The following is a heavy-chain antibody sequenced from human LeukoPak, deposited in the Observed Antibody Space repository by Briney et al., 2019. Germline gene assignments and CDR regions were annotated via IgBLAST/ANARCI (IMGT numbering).Heavy chain of an antibody. CDR3: ARKKAYYYGSAEIDY. CDR1: GGSCSGYY. J-gene: IGHJ4*02. CDR2: INHSGST. D-gene: IGHD3-10*01. Sequence: SETLSLXCAVYGGSCSGYYWSWIRRPPGKGLEWIGEINHSGSTNYNPSLKSRVTISVDTSKNQFSLKLSSVTAADTAVYYCARKKAYYYGSAEIDYWGQGTLVTVSS. V-gene: IGHV4-34*01.